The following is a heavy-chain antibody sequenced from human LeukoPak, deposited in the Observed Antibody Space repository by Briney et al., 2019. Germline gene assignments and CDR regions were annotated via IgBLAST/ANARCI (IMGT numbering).Heavy chain of an antibody. Sequence: SGPTQATPTQILTLTCTFSGFWLSTIGICGWWIRHPPGTALEGLESIDWGDDKYYSTSLKTRLTISKDTSKNQVVLTMTNMDPVDTATYYCAGISGYCSSTSCYPNCFDPWGQGTLVTVSS. J-gene: IGHJ5*02. V-gene: IGHV2-70*11. D-gene: IGHD2-2*01. CDR2: IDWGDDK. CDR3: AGISGYCSSTSCYPNCFDP. CDR1: GFWLSTIGIC.